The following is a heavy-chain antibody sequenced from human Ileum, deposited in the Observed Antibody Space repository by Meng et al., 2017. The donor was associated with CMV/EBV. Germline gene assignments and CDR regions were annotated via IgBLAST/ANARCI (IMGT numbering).Heavy chain of an antibody. CDR3: ARDYDRSLDFDY. J-gene: IGHJ4*02. CDR1: GFTFSTYW. Sequence: GESLKISCTASGFTFSTYWMSWVRQTPAKGLEWLAQIKDDGNEKYYVDSVRGRFTISRDNAKNSLYLQMSSLRAEDTAVYYCARDYDRSLDFDYWGQGTRVTVSS. D-gene: IGHD3-9*01. CDR2: IKDDGNEK. V-gene: IGHV3-7*01.